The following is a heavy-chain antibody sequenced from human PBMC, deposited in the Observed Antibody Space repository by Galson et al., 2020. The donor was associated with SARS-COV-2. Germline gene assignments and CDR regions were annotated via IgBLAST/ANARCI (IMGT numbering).Heavy chain of an antibody. CDR1: GFTFSDHY. D-gene: IGHD1-26*01. V-gene: IGHV3-72*01. CDR3: ARGRTGATYDH. Sequence: GRSLRLSCAASGFTFSDHYMDWVRQAPGKGLEWVGRIRDKSRRYTTEYATSVHTRFIISRDESKNSRYLQMNSLKSEDTAMYYCARGRTGATYDHGGQGTLVTVSS. CDR2: IRDKSRRYTT. J-gene: IGHJ5*02.